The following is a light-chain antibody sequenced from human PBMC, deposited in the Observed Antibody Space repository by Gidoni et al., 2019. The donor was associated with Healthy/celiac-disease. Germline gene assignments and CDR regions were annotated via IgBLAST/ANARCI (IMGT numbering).Light chain of an antibody. V-gene: IGKV1-39*01. CDR3: QQGYSTPIT. J-gene: IGKJ5*01. CDR2: AAS. CDR1: QSISSY. Sequence: IQMSQPPTSLSASVGDRVAIPCPASQSISSYLTWYQQKPGKAPRLLIYAASSLQSGVPSRFSGSGSGTDFTLTISSLQPEDFATYYCQQGYSTPITFGQGTRLEIK.